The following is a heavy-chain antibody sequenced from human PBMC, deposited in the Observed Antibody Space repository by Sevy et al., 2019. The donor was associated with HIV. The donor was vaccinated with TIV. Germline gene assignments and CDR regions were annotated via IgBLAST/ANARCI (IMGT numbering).Heavy chain of an antibody. CDR2: IKQDGSGK. CDR1: GFTFTNYW. CDR3: ARGGHTYFY. Sequence: GGSLRLSCEASGFTFTNYWMSWVRQAPGKGLEWVANIKQDGSGKYYVDSVKGRFTISRDNAKNSLSLQMNSLRAEDTAVYYCARGGHTYFYWGQGTLVTVSS. V-gene: IGHV3-7*01. J-gene: IGHJ4*02. D-gene: IGHD3-9*01.